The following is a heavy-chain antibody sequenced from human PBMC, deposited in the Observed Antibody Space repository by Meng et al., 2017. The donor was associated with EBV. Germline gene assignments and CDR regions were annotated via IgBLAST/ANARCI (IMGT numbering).Heavy chain of an antibody. CDR2: IYWDDDK. J-gene: IGHJ4*02. D-gene: IGHD6-6*01. Sequence: SGPPLVLPPLPLPLTCPFPLSSLRPRGLLLACIRPPPGYALALLALIYWDDDKRYSPSLKSRLTITKDTSKNQVVLTMTHLDPVDAATYYCAHIIAARPFDYWGQGTLVTVSS. CDR1: LSSLRPRGLL. CDR3: AHIIAARPFDY. V-gene: IGHV2-5*02.